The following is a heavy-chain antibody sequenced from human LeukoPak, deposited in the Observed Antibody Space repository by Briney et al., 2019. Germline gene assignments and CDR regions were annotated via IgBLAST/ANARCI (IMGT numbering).Heavy chain of an antibody. V-gene: IGHV1-69*05. J-gene: IGHJ6*03. CDR3: ARDRVVIRQYYYYYYYMDV. D-gene: IGHD3-3*01. CDR1: GGTFSSYA. Sequence: GASVKVSCKASGGTFSSYAISWVRQAPGQGLEWMGGIIPIFGTANYAQKFQGRVTITTDESTSTAYTELSSLRSEGTAVYYCARDRVVIRQYYYYYYYMDVWGKGTTVTVSS. CDR2: IIPIFGTA.